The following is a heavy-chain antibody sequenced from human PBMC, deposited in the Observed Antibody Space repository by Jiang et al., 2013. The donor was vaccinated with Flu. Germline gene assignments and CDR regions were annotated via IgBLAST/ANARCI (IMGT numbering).Heavy chain of an antibody. CDR3: ARLRITMVRGGAYYYYYGMDV. J-gene: IGHJ6*02. Sequence: LLKPSETLSLTCAVYGGSFSGYYWSWIRQPPGKGLEWIGEINHSGSTNYSPSLKSRVTISVDTSKNQFSLKLSSVTAADTAVYYCARLRITMVRGGAYYYYYGMDVWGQGTTVTVSS. CDR1: GGSFSGYY. CDR2: INHSGST. V-gene: IGHV4-34*01. D-gene: IGHD3-10*01.